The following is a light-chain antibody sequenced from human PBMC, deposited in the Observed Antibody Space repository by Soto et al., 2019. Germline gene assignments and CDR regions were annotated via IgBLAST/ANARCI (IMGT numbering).Light chain of an antibody. J-gene: IGLJ2*01. CDR1: SSDVGGYDY. CDR2: DVT. Sequence: QSALTQPASVSGYPGQSITISCTGTSSDVGGYDYVSWYQQHPGKAPKLIIYDVTNRPSGVSNRFSGSKSGKTASLTISGLQAEDEAHYYCSSYRGSSTLVVFGGGTKLTVL. CDR3: SSYRGSSTLVV. V-gene: IGLV2-14*01.